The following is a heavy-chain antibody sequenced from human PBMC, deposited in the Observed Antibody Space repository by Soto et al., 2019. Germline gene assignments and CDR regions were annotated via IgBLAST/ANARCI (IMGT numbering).Heavy chain of an antibody. CDR3: ARDWTHYDSSGPGDY. J-gene: IGHJ4*02. V-gene: IGHV1-3*01. CDR2: INAGNGDT. D-gene: IGHD3-22*01. Sequence: GASVKVSCKASVYTFTTYPMHWVRQAPGQRLEWMGWINAGNGDTKYSQKFQGRVTITRDTSANTAYMELSSLRSEDTAVYYCARDWTHYDSSGPGDYWGQGTLVTVSS. CDR1: VYTFTTYP.